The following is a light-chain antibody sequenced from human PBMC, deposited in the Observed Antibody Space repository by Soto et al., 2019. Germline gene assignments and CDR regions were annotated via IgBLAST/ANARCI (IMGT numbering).Light chain of an antibody. CDR1: HTIATY. Sequence: IQMTQSPSSLSASVGDGVTLPCRASHTIATYLNWYQQKPGQVPEVLIYGASRLHVGVPSRFTGSGYGTDFTLTINNLQPEDFAIYYCQQFYYYPHTFGQGTKLEVK. CDR2: GAS. V-gene: IGKV1-39*01. CDR3: QQFYYYPHT. J-gene: IGKJ2*01.